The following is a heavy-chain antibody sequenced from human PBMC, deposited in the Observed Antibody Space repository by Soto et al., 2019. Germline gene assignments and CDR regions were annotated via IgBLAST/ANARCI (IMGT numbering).Heavy chain of an antibody. V-gene: IGHV3-66*01. D-gene: IGHD6-13*01. CDR3: ARVIAAAGTGGFDF. Sequence: EVQLVESGGGLVQPGGSLRLSCAASGFTVSSNYMSWVRQAPGKGLEWVSVIYSGGSTYYADSVKGRFTISRDNSKNTRYLQMNSLRAEDTAVYYCARVIAAAGTGGFDFWGQGTLVTVSS. CDR2: IYSGGST. CDR1: GFTVSSNY. J-gene: IGHJ4*02.